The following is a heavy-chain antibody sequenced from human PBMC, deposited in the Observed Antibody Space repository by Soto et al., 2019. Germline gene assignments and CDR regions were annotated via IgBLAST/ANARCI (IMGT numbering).Heavy chain of an antibody. CDR2: ISYDGSNK. Sequence: QVQLVESGGGVVQPGRSLRLSCAASGFTFSSYGMHWVRQAPGKGLEWVAVISYDGSNKYYADSVKGRFTISRDNSTNTLYLQMNSLRAEDTAVYYCASTPGYYDGSGYYSTGDYFDYWGQGTLVTVSS. J-gene: IGHJ4*02. V-gene: IGHV3-30*03. CDR3: ASTPGYYDGSGYYSTGDYFDY. CDR1: GFTFSSYG. D-gene: IGHD3-22*01.